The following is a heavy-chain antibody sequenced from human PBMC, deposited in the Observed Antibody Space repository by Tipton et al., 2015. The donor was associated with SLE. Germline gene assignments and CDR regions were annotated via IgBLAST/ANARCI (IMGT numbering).Heavy chain of an antibody. CDR3: ARVVNWDWYFDL. CDR1: GYSISSGYY. Sequence: TLSLTCAVSGYSISSGYYWGWIRQPPGKGLEWIGSIYHSGSTYYNPSLKSRVTISVDTSKNQFSLKLSSVTAADTAVYYCARVVNWDWYFDLWGRGTLVTVSS. J-gene: IGHJ2*01. V-gene: IGHV4-38-2*01. D-gene: IGHD1-1*01. CDR2: IYHSGST.